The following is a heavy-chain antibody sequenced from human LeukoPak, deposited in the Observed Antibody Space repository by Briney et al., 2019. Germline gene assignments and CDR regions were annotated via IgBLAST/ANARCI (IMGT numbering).Heavy chain of an antibody. Sequence: GGSLRLSCVASGFTFSNYAMSWVRQTPGKGLEWVSGISGSGDNTYYADSVKGRFTISRDNSKNTLYVQVDSLGTEDTAAYYCAKGSYYDSSGSFYFDYWGQGTLVTVSS. D-gene: IGHD3-22*01. V-gene: IGHV3-23*01. CDR2: ISGSGDNT. CDR1: GFTFSNYA. J-gene: IGHJ4*02. CDR3: AKGSYYDSSGSFYFDY.